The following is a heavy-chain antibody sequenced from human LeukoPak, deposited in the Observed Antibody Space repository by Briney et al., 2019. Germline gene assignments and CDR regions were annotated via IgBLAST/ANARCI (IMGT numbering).Heavy chain of an antibody. Sequence: GGSLRLSCAASGFTFSSYAMSWVRQAPGKGLEWVSAISGSGGSTYYADSVKGWFTISRDNSKNTLYLQMNSLRAEDTAVYYCAKVWIQPTYYFDYWGQGTLVTVSS. CDR1: GFTFSSYA. CDR2: ISGSGGST. D-gene: IGHD5-18*01. J-gene: IGHJ4*02. V-gene: IGHV3-23*01. CDR3: AKVWIQPTYYFDY.